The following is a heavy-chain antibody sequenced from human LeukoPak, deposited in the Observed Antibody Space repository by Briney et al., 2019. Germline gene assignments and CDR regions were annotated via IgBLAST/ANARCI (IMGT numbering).Heavy chain of an antibody. D-gene: IGHD6-19*01. CDR3: VYSSGWGRSYYFGY. Sequence: ASVKVSCKASGGTFSSYAISWVRQAPGQGLEWMGGIIPIFGTANYAQKFQGRVTITTDESTSTAYMELSSLRSEDTAVYYCVYSSGWGRSYYFGYWGQGTLVTVSS. V-gene: IGHV1-69*05. CDR1: GGTFSSYA. CDR2: IIPIFGTA. J-gene: IGHJ4*02.